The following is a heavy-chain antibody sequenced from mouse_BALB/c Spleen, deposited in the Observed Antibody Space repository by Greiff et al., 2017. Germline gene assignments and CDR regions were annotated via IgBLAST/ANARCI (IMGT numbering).Heavy chain of an antibody. V-gene: IGHV3-6*02. J-gene: IGHJ2*01. D-gene: IGHD1-1*02. CDR2: ISYDGSN. Sequence: EVQLQESGPGLVKPSQSLSLTCSVTGYSITSGYYWNWIRQFPGNKLEWMGYISYDGSNNYNPSLKNRISITRDTSKNQFFLKLNSVTTEDTATYYCAREDYGDFDYWGQGTTLTVSS. CDR1: GYSITSGYY. CDR3: AREDYGDFDY.